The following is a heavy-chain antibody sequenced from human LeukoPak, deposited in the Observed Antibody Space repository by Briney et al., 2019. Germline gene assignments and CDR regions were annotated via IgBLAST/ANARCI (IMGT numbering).Heavy chain of an antibody. Sequence: ASVKVSCKASGYTFTSYGISWVRQAPGQGLEWMGWISAYNGNTNYAQKLQGRVTMTTDTSTSTAYMELRSLRSDDTAVYYCASSYYYGSGSYYYCGMDVWGKGTTVTVSS. J-gene: IGHJ6*04. CDR1: GYTFTSYG. CDR3: ASSYYYGSGSYYYCGMDV. D-gene: IGHD3-10*01. CDR2: ISAYNGNT. V-gene: IGHV1-18*04.